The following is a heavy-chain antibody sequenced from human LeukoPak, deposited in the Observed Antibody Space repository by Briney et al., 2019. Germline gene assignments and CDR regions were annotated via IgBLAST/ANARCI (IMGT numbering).Heavy chain of an antibody. CDR3: ARGSVGWGNYFDY. Sequence: QTGGSLRLSCAASGFTFSSYIMNWVRQTPGKGLEWVSSISSDSSYIYYADSVKGRFTISRDNAKNSLYLQMNSLRAEDTAVYYCARGSVGWGNYFDYWGQGTLVTVSS. J-gene: IGHJ4*02. V-gene: IGHV3-21*01. D-gene: IGHD2-8*02. CDR2: ISSDSSYI. CDR1: GFTFSSYI.